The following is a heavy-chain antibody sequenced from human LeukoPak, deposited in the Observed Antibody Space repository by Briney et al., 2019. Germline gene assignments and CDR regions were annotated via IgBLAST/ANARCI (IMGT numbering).Heavy chain of an antibody. CDR2: ITGSGSST. CDR3: AKRVSGWYLVDY. CDR1: GFSFSSYA. Sequence: GGSRRLSCAASGFSFSSYAMSWVRQAPGKGLEWVSAITGSGSSTFYADAVKGRFTISKDNSKNTLYLQMNSLRAEDTAVYYCAKRVSGWYLVDYWGQGALVTVSS. V-gene: IGHV3-23*01. J-gene: IGHJ4*02. D-gene: IGHD6-19*01.